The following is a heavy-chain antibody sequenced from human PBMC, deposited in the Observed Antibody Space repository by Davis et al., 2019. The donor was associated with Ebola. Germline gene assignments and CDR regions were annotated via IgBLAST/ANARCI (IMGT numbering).Heavy chain of an antibody. J-gene: IGHJ5*02. D-gene: IGHD2-2*01. V-gene: IGHV4-59*08. CDR3: ARQPPLDCSSTSCYAEGFDP. CDR2: IYYSGST. CDR1: GGSISSYY. Sequence: PSETLSLTCTVSGGSISSYYWSWIRQPPGKGLEWIGYIYYSGSTNYNPSLKSRVTISVDTSKNQFSLKLSSVTAADTAVYYCARQPPLDCSSTSCYAEGFDPWGQGTLVTVSS.